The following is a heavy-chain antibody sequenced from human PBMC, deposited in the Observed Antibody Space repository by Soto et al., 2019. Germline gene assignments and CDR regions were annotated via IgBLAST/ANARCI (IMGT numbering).Heavy chain of an antibody. CDR2: MNPNSGNT. Sequence: ASVKVSCKASGYTFTSYDINWVRQATGQGLEWMGWMNPNSGNTGYAQKFQGRVTMTRNTSISTAYMELSSLRSEDTAVYYCARGLNDYIWGSYRYFYMDVWGKGTTVTVSS. J-gene: IGHJ6*03. CDR3: ARGLNDYIWGSYRYFYMDV. D-gene: IGHD3-16*02. V-gene: IGHV1-8*01. CDR1: GYTFTSYD.